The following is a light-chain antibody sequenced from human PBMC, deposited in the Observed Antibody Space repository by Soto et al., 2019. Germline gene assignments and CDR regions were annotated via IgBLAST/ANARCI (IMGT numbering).Light chain of an antibody. J-gene: IGLJ1*01. CDR3: CSYAGIYPYV. V-gene: IGLV2-11*01. Sequence: LTQPRSVSGSPGQSVTISCTGTSSDVGGYNYVSWYQLHPGKAPKLIIYDVSKRPSGVPDRFSGSKSGNTASLTISGLQAEDEAGYYCCSYAGIYPYVFGTGTKVTVL. CDR1: SSDVGGYNY. CDR2: DVS.